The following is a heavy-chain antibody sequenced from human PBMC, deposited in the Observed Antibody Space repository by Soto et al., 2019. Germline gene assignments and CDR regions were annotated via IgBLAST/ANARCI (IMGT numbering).Heavy chain of an antibody. CDR1: GLTFSNAW. CDR3: ATGAFYSNYGKSYFDY. CDR2: IKSKPDGGTT. J-gene: IGHJ4*02. Sequence: VGSLRLSCAASGLTFSNAWMSWVRQAPGKGLEWVGRIKSKPDGGTTDYAAPVKGRFTISRDDSKNTLYLQMNSLKTEDTAMYYCATGAFYSNYGKSYFDYWGQGTLVTVSS. V-gene: IGHV3-15*01. D-gene: IGHD4-4*01.